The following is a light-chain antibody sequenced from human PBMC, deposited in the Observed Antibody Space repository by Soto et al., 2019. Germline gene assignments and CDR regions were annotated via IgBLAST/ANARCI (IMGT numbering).Light chain of an antibody. CDR1: QNLLYNVNNENY. CDR3: HQYHSPPWT. CDR2: WAS. Sequence: DIVMTQSPDSLTVSLGERATINCKSSQNLLYNVNNENYLAWFQQKPGQPPKLIIYWASVRQSGVPDRFSGSGSGTDFTLTINNLQADDVAIYFCHQYHSPPWTFGQGTKVEIK. J-gene: IGKJ1*01. V-gene: IGKV4-1*01.